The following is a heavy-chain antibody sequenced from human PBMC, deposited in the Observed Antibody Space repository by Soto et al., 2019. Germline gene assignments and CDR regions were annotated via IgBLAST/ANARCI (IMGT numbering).Heavy chain of an antibody. J-gene: IGHJ6*02. Sequence: EVQLVESGGGLVQPGGSLRLSCATSGFSLSDHYMDWVRQAPGKGLEWVGRSRNKANSHTTDYAASVKGRFTISRDDSKDSVYLQMSSLKIEDTAVYYGSRGRMVSTSFYGMDVWGQGTTVTVSS. V-gene: IGHV3-72*01. D-gene: IGHD2-8*01. CDR1: GFSLSDHY. CDR2: SRNKANSHTT. CDR3: SRGRMVSTSFYGMDV.